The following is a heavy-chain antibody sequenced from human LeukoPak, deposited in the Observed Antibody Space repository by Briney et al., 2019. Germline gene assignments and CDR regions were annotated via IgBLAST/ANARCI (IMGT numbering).Heavy chain of an antibody. CDR2: ISSNGGST. J-gene: IGHJ4*02. D-gene: IGHD6-19*01. CDR3: VKGGWFEGYFDY. Sequence: GGSLRLSCSASGFTFSSYAMHWVRQAPGKGLEYDSAISSNGGSTYYADSVKGRFTISRDNSKNTLYLQMSSLRAEDTAVYYCVKGGWFEGYFDYWGQGTLVTVSS. CDR1: GFTFSSYA. V-gene: IGHV3-64D*06.